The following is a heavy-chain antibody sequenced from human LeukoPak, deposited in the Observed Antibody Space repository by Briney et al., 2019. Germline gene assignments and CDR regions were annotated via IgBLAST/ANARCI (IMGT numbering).Heavy chain of an antibody. CDR1: GFTFDDYG. V-gene: IGHV3-20*01. CDR3: ARGLGSSGWYGGVDY. Sequence: GGSLSLSCAASGFTFDDYGMSWVRQAPGKGLEWVSGINWNGGSTGYADSVKGRFTISRDNAKNSLYLQMNSLRAEDTALYHCARGLGSSGWYGGVDYWGQGTLVTVSS. CDR2: INWNGGST. J-gene: IGHJ4*02. D-gene: IGHD6-19*01.